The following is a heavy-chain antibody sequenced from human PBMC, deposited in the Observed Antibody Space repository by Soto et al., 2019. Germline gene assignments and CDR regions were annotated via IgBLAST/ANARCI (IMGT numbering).Heavy chain of an antibody. Sequence: SETLSLTCAVYGGSFSGYYWSWIRQPPGKGLEWIGEINHSGSTNYNPSLKSRVTKSVDTSKNQFSLKLSSVTAADTAVYYCARSSYIWGSYRSSYAFDIWGQGTMVTVSS. CDR2: INHSGST. J-gene: IGHJ3*02. V-gene: IGHV4-34*01. D-gene: IGHD3-16*02. CDR1: GGSFSGYY. CDR3: ARSSYIWGSYRSSYAFDI.